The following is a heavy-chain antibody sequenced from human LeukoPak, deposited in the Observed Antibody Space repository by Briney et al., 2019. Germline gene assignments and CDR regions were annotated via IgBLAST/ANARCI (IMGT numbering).Heavy chain of an antibody. V-gene: IGHV3-30*02. J-gene: IGHJ4*02. CDR1: GFTFSSYG. D-gene: IGHD3-16*02. CDR3: ARRGDYVWGSYRN. Sequence: PGGSLRLSCAASGFTFSSYGMHWVRQAPGKGLEWVAFIRYDGSNKYYADSVEGRFTISRDNSKNTLYLQMNSLRAEDTAVYYCARRGDYVWGSYRNWGQGTLVTVSS. CDR2: IRYDGSNK.